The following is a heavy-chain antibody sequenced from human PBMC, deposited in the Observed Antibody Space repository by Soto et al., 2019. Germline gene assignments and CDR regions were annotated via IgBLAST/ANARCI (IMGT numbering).Heavy chain of an antibody. CDR1: GFTFSSYA. D-gene: IGHD5-18*01. J-gene: IGHJ4*02. Sequence: GGSLRLSCAASGFTFSSYAMHWVRQAPGKGLEGVAVISYDGSNKYYADSVKGRFTISRDNSKNTLYLQMNSLRAEDTAVYYCARDGMGIQPGAFSFDYWGQGTLVTVS. CDR2: ISYDGSNK. CDR3: ARDGMGIQPGAFSFDY. V-gene: IGHV3-30-3*01.